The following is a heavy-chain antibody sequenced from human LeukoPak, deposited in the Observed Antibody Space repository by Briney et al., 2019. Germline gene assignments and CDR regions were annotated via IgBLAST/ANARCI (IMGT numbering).Heavy chain of an antibody. J-gene: IGHJ4*02. Sequence: SGTLSLTCTVSGGSISSYYWSWIRQPPGKGLEWIGYIYYSGSTNYNPSLKSRVTISVDTSKNQFSLKLSSVTAADTAVYYCASSGEYCGGDCPIDYWGQGTLVTVSS. CDR3: ASSGEYCGGDCPIDY. CDR1: GGSISSYY. CDR2: IYYSGST. V-gene: IGHV4-59*08. D-gene: IGHD2-21*02.